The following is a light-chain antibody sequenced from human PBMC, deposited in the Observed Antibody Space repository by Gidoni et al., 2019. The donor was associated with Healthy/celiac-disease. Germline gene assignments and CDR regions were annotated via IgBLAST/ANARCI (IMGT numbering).Light chain of an antibody. V-gene: IGKV1-39*01. Sequence: DIQMNQSPSSLSASVGDRVTITCRASQSISSSFNWDQQKPGDAHKLLIYAASSLQSGVPSRFSGSGSVTDFTLTISSLRPVDFATYFCQQSYSTFWTFGQGTKVEIK. J-gene: IGKJ1*01. CDR1: QSISSS. CDR3: QQSYSTFWT. CDR2: AAS.